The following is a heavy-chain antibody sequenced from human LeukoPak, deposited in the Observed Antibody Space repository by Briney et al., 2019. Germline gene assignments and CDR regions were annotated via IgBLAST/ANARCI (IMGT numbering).Heavy chain of an antibody. CDR1: GFTFSSYS. J-gene: IGHJ5*02. D-gene: IGHD2-2*01. V-gene: IGHV4-59*08. CDR3: ARHIVVVPAAIAYNWFDP. Sequence: GSLRLSCAASGFTFSSYSMNWVRQAPGKGLEWIGYIYYSGSTNYNPSLKSRVTISVDTSKNQFSLKLSSVTAADTAGYYCARHIVVVPAAIAYNWFDPWGQGTLVTVSS. CDR2: IYYSGST.